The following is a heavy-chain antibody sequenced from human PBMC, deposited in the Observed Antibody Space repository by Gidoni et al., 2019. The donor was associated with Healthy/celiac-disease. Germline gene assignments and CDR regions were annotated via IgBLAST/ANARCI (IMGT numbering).Heavy chain of an antibody. V-gene: IGHV3-30*03. Sequence: QVQLVESGGGVVQPGRSLRLSCAASGFTFSSYGMHWVRQAPGKGLEWVAVISYDGSNKYYADSVKGRFTISRDNSKNTLYLQMNSLRAEDTAVYYCATSRAYCSSTRPPCDYMDVWGKGTTVTVSS. J-gene: IGHJ6*03. D-gene: IGHD2-2*01. CDR2: ISYDGSNK. CDR1: GFTFSSYG. CDR3: ATSRAYCSSTRPPCDYMDV.